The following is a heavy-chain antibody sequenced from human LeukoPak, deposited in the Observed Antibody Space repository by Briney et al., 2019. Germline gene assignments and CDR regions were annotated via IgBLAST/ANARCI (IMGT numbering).Heavy chain of an antibody. J-gene: IGHJ4*02. CDR1: GLTFSSYS. D-gene: IGHD3-22*01. CDR2: ISGSGGST. Sequence: GGSLRLSCAASGLTFSSYSMSWVRQAPGKGLEWVSAISGSGGSTYYADSVKGRFTISRDNSKNTLYLQMNSLRAEDTAVYYCAKDQRQASSSGYKNYFDYWGQGTLVTVSS. V-gene: IGHV3-23*01. CDR3: AKDQRQASSSGYKNYFDY.